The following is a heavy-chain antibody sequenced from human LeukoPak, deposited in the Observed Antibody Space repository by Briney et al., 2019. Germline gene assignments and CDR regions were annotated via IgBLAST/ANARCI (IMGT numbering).Heavy chain of an antibody. D-gene: IGHD6-6*01. Sequence: ASVKVSCKASGYTFTGYYMNWVRQAPGQGLEWMGWISPNSGGTNYAQKFQGRVTVTSDTSINTGYMELSSLKSDDTAVYCCVRKSAARRTSEFDYWGQGSLVTVSS. V-gene: IGHV1-2*02. CDR2: ISPNSGGT. J-gene: IGHJ4*02. CDR3: VRKSAARRTSEFDY. CDR1: GYTFTGYY.